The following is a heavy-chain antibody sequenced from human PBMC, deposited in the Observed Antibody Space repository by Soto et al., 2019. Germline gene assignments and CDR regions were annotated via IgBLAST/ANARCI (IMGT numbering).Heavy chain of an antibody. J-gene: IGHJ4*02. Sequence: SETLSLTCTVSGGSISSYYWSWIRQPPGKGLEWIGYIYYSGSTNYNPSLKSRVTISVDTSKNQFSLKLSSVTAEDTAVYYCARGGDERDGYNQFDYWGQGTLVTVSS. CDR3: ARGGDERDGYNQFDY. D-gene: IGHD5-12*01. CDR2: IYYSGST. CDR1: GGSISSYY. V-gene: IGHV4-59*12.